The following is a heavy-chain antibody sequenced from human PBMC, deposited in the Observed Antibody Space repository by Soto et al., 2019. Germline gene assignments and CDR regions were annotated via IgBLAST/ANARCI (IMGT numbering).Heavy chain of an antibody. D-gene: IGHD1-1*01. CDR3: TRDGGPPVTHGYHS. Sequence: QVQLQESGPGLVRPSQTLSLTCTVSGGSVTSGGYYWSWIRHCPGKGLEWIGYIYSSGDTNYNPSLNYRVAMSVPTPKNQFSLKLTSLTVAHTAIYYCTRDGGPPVTHGYHSWGQGILVTVSS. V-gene: IGHV4-31*03. CDR1: GGSVTSGGYY. CDR2: IYSSGDT. J-gene: IGHJ4*02.